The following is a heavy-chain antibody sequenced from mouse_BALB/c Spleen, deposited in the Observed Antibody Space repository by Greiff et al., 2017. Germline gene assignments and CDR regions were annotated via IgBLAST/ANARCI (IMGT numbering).Heavy chain of an antibody. J-gene: IGHJ4*01. Sequence: EVKLVESGGGLVKPGGSLKLSCAASGFTFSSYAMSWVRQTPEKRLEWVASISSGGSTYYPDSVKGRFTISRDNARNILYLQMSSLRSEDTAMYYCARHYDYDGMDYWGQGTSVTVSS. V-gene: IGHV5-6-5*01. CDR1: GFTFSSYA. CDR3: ARHYDYDGMDY. D-gene: IGHD2-4*01. CDR2: ISSGGST.